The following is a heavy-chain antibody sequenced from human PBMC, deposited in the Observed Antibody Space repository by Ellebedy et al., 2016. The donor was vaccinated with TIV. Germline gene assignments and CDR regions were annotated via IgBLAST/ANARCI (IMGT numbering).Heavy chain of an antibody. Sequence: ASVKVSCKTSEYSFIGFYMHWVRLAPGQGLEWMGWINPNSGGTNYAQKFQGWVTMTRDTSISTAYMELRRLRSDDTAVYYCARGMRQGLWWPYFDYWGQGTLVTVFS. CDR2: INPNSGGT. V-gene: IGHV1-2*04. CDR1: EYSFIGFY. CDR3: ARGMRQGLWWPYFDY. D-gene: IGHD2-21*01. J-gene: IGHJ4*02.